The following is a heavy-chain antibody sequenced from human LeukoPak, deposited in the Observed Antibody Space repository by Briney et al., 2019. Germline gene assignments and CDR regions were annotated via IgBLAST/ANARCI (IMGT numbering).Heavy chain of an antibody. Sequence: ASVKVSCKASGYTFTSYGISWVRQAPGQGLEWMGWISAYNGNTNYAQNFQGRVTMTTDTSTSTAYLELRSPRSDDTAVYYCASGEAVIPYYYYGMDVWGQGTTVTVSS. CDR2: ISAYNGNT. V-gene: IGHV1-18*01. CDR1: GYTFTSYG. D-gene: IGHD4-11*01. CDR3: ASGEAVIPYYYYGMDV. J-gene: IGHJ6*02.